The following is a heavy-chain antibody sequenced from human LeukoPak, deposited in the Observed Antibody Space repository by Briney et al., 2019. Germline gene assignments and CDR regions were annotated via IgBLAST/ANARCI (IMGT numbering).Heavy chain of an antibody. V-gene: IGHV1-69*06. Sequence: ASVKVSCTAPGGTFSSYAISWVRQAPGQGLEWMGRIIPIFGTAKYAQGFQGRITITADRSTSTAYMELSSLRSEDTAVYYCARDVELDGFDYWGQGTLVTVSS. CDR1: GGTFSSYA. J-gene: IGHJ4*02. D-gene: IGHD5-24*01. CDR2: IIPIFGTA. CDR3: ARDVELDGFDY.